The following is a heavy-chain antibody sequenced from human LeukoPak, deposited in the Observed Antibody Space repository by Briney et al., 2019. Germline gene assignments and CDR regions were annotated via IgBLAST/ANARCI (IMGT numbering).Heavy chain of an antibody. V-gene: IGHV4-59*01. CDR1: GGSISSYY. CDR2: IYYSGST. Sequence: PSETLSLTCTVFGGSISSYYWSWIRQPPGKGLEWIGYIYYSGSTNYNPSLKSRVTISVDTSRNQFSLKLSSVTAADTAVYYCARGGREFEAFWSGRARQNYYYYGMDVWGQGTTVTVSS. CDR3: ARGGREFEAFWSGRARQNYYYYGMDV. D-gene: IGHD3-3*01. J-gene: IGHJ6*02.